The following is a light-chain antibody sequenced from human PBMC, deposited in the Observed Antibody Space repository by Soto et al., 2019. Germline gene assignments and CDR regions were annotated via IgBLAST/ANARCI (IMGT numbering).Light chain of an antibody. CDR3: QQYNNWPLT. V-gene: IGKV3-15*01. Sequence: EIVMTQSPATLSVSPGERATLSCRASQSVSSNLAWYQQKPGQAPRLLIYGESTRATGTPARFSGSGSGTEFTLTISSLQSEDFAVYYCQQYNNWPLTFGGGTKVEIK. CDR2: GES. CDR1: QSVSSN. J-gene: IGKJ4*01.